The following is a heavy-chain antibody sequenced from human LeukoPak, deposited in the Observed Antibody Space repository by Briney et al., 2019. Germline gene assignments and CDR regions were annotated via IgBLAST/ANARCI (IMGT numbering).Heavy chain of an antibody. CDR1: GGSISSYY. CDR2: IYYSGST. V-gene: IGHV4-59*08. Sequence: PSETLSLTCTVSGGSISSYYWSWIRQPPGKGLEWIGYIYYSGSTNYNSSLKSRVTISVDTSKNQFSLKLSSVTAADTAVYYCARHVNCSGGNCYYGWFDPWGQGTLVTVSS. D-gene: IGHD2-15*01. J-gene: IGHJ5*02. CDR3: ARHVNCSGGNCYYGWFDP.